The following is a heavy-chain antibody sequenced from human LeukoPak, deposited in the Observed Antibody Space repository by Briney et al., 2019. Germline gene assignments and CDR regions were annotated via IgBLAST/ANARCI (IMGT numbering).Heavy chain of an antibody. Sequence: PGGSLRLSCAASGFTFSNCAMSWVRQAPEKGLEWVSGISGSGSSTYYADSVKGRFTISRDNSENTLSLQMNSLRADDTAIYYCAESCNSGNCYYNYWGQGTLVTVSS. CDR2: ISGSGSST. CDR3: AESCNSGNCYYNY. V-gene: IGHV3-23*01. CDR1: GFTFSNCA. J-gene: IGHJ4*02. D-gene: IGHD2/OR15-2a*01.